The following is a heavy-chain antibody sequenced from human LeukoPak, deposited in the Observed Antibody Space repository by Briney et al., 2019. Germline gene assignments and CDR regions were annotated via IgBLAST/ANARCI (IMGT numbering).Heavy chain of an antibody. D-gene: IGHD3-3*01. V-gene: IGHV3-21*01. J-gene: IGHJ5*02. CDR1: GFTFSSYS. CDR3: ARDWSEYDFWSGYYTDNWFDP. Sequence: GGSLRLSCAASGFTFSSYSMNWVRQAPGKGLEWVSSISSSSSYIYYADSVKGRFTISRDNAKNSLYLQMNSLRAEDTAVYYCARDWSEYDFWSGYYTDNWFDPWGQGTLVTVSS. CDR2: ISSSSSYI.